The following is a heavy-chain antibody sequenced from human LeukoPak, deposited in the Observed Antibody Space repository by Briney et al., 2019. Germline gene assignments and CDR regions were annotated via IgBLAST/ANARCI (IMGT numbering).Heavy chain of an antibody. J-gene: IGHJ4*02. V-gene: IGHV4-34*01. Sequence: PSETLSLTCAVYGGSFSGYYWSWIRQPPGKGLEWIGEINHSGSTNYSPSLKSRVTTSVDTSKNQFSLKLSSVTAADTAVYYCARGSDCSSTSCYTFDYWGQGTLVTVSS. CDR2: INHSGST. CDR1: GGSFSGYY. CDR3: ARGSDCSSTSCYTFDY. D-gene: IGHD2-2*02.